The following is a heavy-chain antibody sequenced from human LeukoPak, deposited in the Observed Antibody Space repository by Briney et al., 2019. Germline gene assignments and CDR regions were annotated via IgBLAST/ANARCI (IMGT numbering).Heavy chain of an antibody. J-gene: IGHJ3*02. D-gene: IGHD6-13*01. V-gene: IGHV3-9*01. CDR1: GFTFDDYA. Sequence: GRSLRLSCAASGFTFDDYAMHWVRQAPGKGLEWVSGISWNSGDIDYADSVKGRFIISRDNAKNSLYLQMNSLRPEDTALYYCTKDQAAVSSRAFDIWGQGTMVTVSS. CDR2: ISWNSGDI. CDR3: TKDQAAVSSRAFDI.